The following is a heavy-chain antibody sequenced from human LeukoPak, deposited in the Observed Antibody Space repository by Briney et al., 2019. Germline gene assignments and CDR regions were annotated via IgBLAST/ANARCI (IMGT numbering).Heavy chain of an antibody. J-gene: IGHJ4*02. D-gene: IGHD3-10*01. V-gene: IGHV4-4*02. CDR1: GDSISSSHW. CDR3: ARVGSGSFDY. CDR2: IYLSGDT. Sequence: SGTLSLTCAVSGDSISSSHWWSWVRQPPGKGLGWIGVIYLSGDTDYNPSLKSRVTISVDKSKNQFSLKLSSVTAADTAVYYCARVGSGSFDYWGQGTLVTVSS.